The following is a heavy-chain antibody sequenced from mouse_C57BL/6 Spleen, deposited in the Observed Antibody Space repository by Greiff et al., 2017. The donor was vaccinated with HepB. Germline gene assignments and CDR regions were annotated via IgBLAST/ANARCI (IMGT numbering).Heavy chain of an antibody. CDR1: GFSLTSYG. V-gene: IGHV2-3*01. Sequence: VQLVESGPGLVAPSQSLSITCTVSGFSLTSYGVSWVRQPPGKGLEWLGVIWGDGSTNYHSALISRLSISKDNSKGQVFLKLNRRQTDDTATYYFAKGDGYDENYAMDYWGQGTSVTVSS. CDR3: AKGDGYDENYAMDY. J-gene: IGHJ4*01. D-gene: IGHD2-2*01. CDR2: IWGDGST.